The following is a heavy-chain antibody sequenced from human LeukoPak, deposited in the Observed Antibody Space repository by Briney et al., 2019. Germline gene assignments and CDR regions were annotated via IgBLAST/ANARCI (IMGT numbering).Heavy chain of an antibody. D-gene: IGHD6-13*01. J-gene: IGHJ4*02. Sequence: ASVKVSCKVSGYTLTELSMLWVRQAPGKGLEWMGGFDPEDGETIYAQKFQGRVTMTEDTSTDTAYMELSSLRSEDTAVYYCATAPLAAAGRFDYWGQGTLVTVSS. CDR2: FDPEDGET. CDR3: ATAPLAAAGRFDY. V-gene: IGHV1-24*01. CDR1: GYTLTELS.